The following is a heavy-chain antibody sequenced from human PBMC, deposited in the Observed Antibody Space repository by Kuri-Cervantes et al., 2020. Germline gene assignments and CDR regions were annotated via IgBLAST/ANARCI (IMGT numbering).Heavy chain of an antibody. CDR1: GFAFSSYG. CDR3: VSSGYYYYYGMDV. Sequence: GGSLRLSCAASGFAFSSYGMHWVRQAPGKGLEWVAVIWYDGSNKYYADSVKGRFTISRDNSKNTLYLQMNSLRAEDTAVYYCVSSGYYYYYGMDVWGQGTTVTVSS. J-gene: IGHJ6*02. CDR2: IWYDGSNK. D-gene: IGHD3-22*01. V-gene: IGHV3-30*02.